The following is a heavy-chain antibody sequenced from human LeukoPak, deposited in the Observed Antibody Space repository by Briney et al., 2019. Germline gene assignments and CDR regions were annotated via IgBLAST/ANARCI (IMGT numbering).Heavy chain of an antibody. CDR2: IYYSGST. V-gene: IGHV4-59*08. CDR3: ARHGYDCSGGSCYLVYPYYCGMDV. D-gene: IGHD2-15*01. Sequence: SETLSLTCTVSGGSISSYYWSWIRQPPGKGLEWIGYIYYSGSTNYNPSLKSRVTISVDTSKNQFSLKLSSVTAADTAVYYCARHGYDCSGGSCYLVYPYYCGMDVWGQGTTVTVSS. J-gene: IGHJ6*02. CDR1: GGSISSYY.